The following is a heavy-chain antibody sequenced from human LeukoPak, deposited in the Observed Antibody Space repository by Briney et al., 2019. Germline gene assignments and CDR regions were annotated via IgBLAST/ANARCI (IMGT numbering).Heavy chain of an antibody. V-gene: IGHV3-48*02. D-gene: IGHD2-21*02. Sequence: GGSLRLSCAASGFTFSAYSMNWVRQTPVKGLEWVAYITSSSNSIYYADSVRGRFTISRDNAKNSLYLQMTSLRDEDTAVYYCARECGGGCCSGFDPWGQGTLVSVSS. CDR1: GFTFSAYS. CDR2: ITSSSNSI. J-gene: IGHJ5*02. CDR3: ARECGGGCCSGFDP.